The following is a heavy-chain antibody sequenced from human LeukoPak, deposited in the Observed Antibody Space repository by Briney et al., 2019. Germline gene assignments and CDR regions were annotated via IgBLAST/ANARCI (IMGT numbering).Heavy chain of an antibody. J-gene: IGHJ4*02. D-gene: IGHD4-17*01. Sequence: GGSLRLSCAASGFTFSSYGMHWVRQAPGKGLEWGAVIWYDGSNKYYADSVKGRFTISRDNSNNTLYLQMNSLRAEVTAVYYCAKEGTVTTFVYFDYWGQGTLVTVSS. CDR3: AKEGTVTTFVYFDY. V-gene: IGHV3-33*06. CDR2: IWYDGSNK. CDR1: GFTFSSYG.